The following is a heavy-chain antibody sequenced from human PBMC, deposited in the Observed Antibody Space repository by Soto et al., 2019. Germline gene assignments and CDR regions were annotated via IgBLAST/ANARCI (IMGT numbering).Heavy chain of an antibody. Sequence: GGSLRLSCTASGFTFGDYAMSWVRKAPGKGLEWVGFIRSKTYGGTTEYAASVKGRFTISRDDSKSIAYLQMNSLKTEDTAVYFCSRDILTGDYFDYWGQGTLVTVSS. V-gene: IGHV3-49*04. D-gene: IGHD3-9*01. CDR1: GFTFGDYA. CDR2: IRSKTYGGTT. J-gene: IGHJ4*02. CDR3: SRDILTGDYFDY.